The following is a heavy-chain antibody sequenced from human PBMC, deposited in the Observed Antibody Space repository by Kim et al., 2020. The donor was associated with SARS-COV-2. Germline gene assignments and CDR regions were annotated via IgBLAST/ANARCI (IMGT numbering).Heavy chain of an antibody. CDR3: ARVGDYVWGSSGGMDV. J-gene: IGHJ6*02. Sequence: ASVKVSCKASGYTFTSYYMHWVRQAPGQGLEWMGIINPSGGSTSYAQKFQGRVTMTRDTSTSTVYMELSSLRSEDTAVYYCARVGDYVWGSSGGMDVWGQGTTVTVSS. D-gene: IGHD3-16*01. V-gene: IGHV1-46*01. CDR1: GYTFTSYY. CDR2: INPSGGST.